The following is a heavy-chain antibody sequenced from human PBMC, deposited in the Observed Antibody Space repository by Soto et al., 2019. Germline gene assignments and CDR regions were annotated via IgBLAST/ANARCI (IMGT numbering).Heavy chain of an antibody. CDR3: ARDRTTVVTDS. V-gene: IGHV4-61*01. Sequence: PSETLSLTYTVSGGSVSSGSYYWSWIRQPPGKGLEWIGYIYYSGSTNYNPSLKSRVTISVDTSKNQFSLKLSSVTAADTAVYYCARDRTTVVTDSWGQGTMVTVSS. J-gene: IGHJ5*01. CDR1: GGSVSSGSYY. CDR2: IYYSGST. D-gene: IGHD4-17*01.